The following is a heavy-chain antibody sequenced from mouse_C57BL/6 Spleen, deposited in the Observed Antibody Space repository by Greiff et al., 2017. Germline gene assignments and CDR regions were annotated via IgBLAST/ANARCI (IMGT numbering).Heavy chain of an antibody. CDR1: GFTFSSST. CDR3: ARQVDLLRGYYAMDY. V-gene: IGHV5-9*01. Sequence: EVKLVESGGGLVKPGGSLKLSCAASGFTFSSSTMSWVRQTPEKRLEWVATISGGGGNTYYPDSVKGRFTISRDNAKNTLYLQMSSLRSEDTALYYCARQVDLLRGYYAMDYWGQGTSVTVSS. J-gene: IGHJ4*01. CDR2: ISGGGGNT. D-gene: IGHD2-1*01.